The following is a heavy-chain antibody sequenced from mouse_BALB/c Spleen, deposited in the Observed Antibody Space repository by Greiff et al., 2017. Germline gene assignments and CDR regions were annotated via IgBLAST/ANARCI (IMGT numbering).Heavy chain of an antibody. Sequence: QVQLQQPGAELVKPGASVKMSCKASGYTFTSYNMHWVKQTPGQGLEWIGAIYPGNGDTSYNQKFKGKATLTADKSSSTAYMQLSSLTSEDSAVYYCARNWGDYWGQGTTLTVSS. J-gene: IGHJ2*01. CDR2: IYPGNGDT. CDR1: GYTFTSYN. V-gene: IGHV1-12*01. CDR3: ARNWGDY. D-gene: IGHD4-1*01.